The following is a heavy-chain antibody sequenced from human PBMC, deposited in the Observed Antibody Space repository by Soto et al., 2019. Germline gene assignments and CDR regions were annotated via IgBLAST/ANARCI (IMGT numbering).Heavy chain of an antibody. D-gene: IGHD3-22*01. Sequence: GESLKISCQGSGYSFTSYWISWVRQMPGKGLEWMGRIDPSDSYTNYSPSFQGHVTISADKSISTAYLQWSSLKASDTAMYYCARLFDSSLILDAFDIWGQGTMVTVSS. J-gene: IGHJ3*02. CDR3: ARLFDSSLILDAFDI. CDR1: GYSFTSYW. CDR2: IDPSDSYT. V-gene: IGHV5-10-1*01.